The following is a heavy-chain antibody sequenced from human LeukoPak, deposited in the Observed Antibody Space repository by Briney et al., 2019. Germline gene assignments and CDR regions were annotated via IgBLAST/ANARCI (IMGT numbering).Heavy chain of an antibody. V-gene: IGHV4-38-2*01. CDR2: IYHSGST. Sequence: SETLSLTCAVSGYSISSGYYWGWIRQPPGKGLEWIGSIYHSGSTYYNPSLKSRVTISVDKSKNQFSLKLSSVTAADTAVYYCARAQILNYDILTGPFDYWGQGTLVTVSS. J-gene: IGHJ4*02. D-gene: IGHD3-9*01. CDR3: ARAQILNYDILTGPFDY. CDR1: GYSISSGYY.